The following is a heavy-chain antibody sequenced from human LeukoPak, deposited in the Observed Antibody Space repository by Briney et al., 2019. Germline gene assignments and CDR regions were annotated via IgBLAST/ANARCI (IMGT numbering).Heavy chain of an antibody. J-gene: IGHJ4*02. D-gene: IGHD3-10*01. CDR1: GFTFSSYA. V-gene: IGHV3-30-3*01. CDR2: ISYDGSNK. Sequence: GGSLRLSCAASGFTFSSYAMHWVRQAPGKGLEWVAVISYDGSNKYYADSVKGRFTISRDNSKNTLYLQMNSLRAEDTAVYYCAKVYKDDYYGSGSQYDYWGQGTLVTVSS. CDR3: AKVYKDDYYGSGSQYDY.